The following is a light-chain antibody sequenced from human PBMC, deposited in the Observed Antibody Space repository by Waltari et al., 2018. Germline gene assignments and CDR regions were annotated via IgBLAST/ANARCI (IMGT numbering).Light chain of an antibody. CDR3: QLYDSTHGFS. V-gene: IGKV3-20*01. J-gene: IGKJ2*03. CDR1: QRVANNY. CDR2: YAS. Sequence: EIVLTQSPGTLSLSPGEGATLSCRASQRVANNYVAWYRQKPGPAPSLLIYYASSRATGVPDRISGSGSGTDFTLTLSRLEPEDFAVYFCQLYDSTHGFSFGQGTKLEIK.